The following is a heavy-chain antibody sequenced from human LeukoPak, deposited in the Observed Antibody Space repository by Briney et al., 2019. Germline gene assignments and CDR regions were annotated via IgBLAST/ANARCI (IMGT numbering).Heavy chain of an antibody. Sequence: PGGSLRLSCAASGFTFSTCSMNWVRQAPGKGLEWVSSISSSSSYIYYADSVKGRFTISRDNAKNSLYLQMNSLRAEDTAVYYCATVGNNYPWGQGTLVTVSS. V-gene: IGHV3-21*01. J-gene: IGHJ5*02. CDR1: GFTFSTCS. D-gene: IGHD1-26*01. CDR3: ATVGNNYP. CDR2: ISSSSSYI.